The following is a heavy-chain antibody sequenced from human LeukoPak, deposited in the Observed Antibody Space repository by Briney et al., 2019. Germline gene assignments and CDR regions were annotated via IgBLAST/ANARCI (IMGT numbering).Heavy chain of an antibody. CDR1: GDSISSNHW. CDR2: IYYTGST. Sequence: SDTLSLTCAVSGDSISSNHWWGWIRQPPGKALEWIGYIYYTGSTNYNPSLKSRVTMSVDTSKNQFSLWLSSVTALDTAVYYCARKIAAAGHFDYWGQGTLVTVSS. CDR3: ARKIAAAGHFDY. V-gene: IGHV4-28*06. J-gene: IGHJ4*02. D-gene: IGHD6-13*01.